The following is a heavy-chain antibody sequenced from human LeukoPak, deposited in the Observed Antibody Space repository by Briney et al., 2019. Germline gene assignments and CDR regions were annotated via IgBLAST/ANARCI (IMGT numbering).Heavy chain of an antibody. CDR2: ISTDGSST. J-gene: IGHJ4*02. CDR1: GFTFSNYW. Sequence: GGSLRLSCAASGFTFSNYWMHWVRQAPGKGLVWVSRISTDGSSTTYADSVKGRFTISRDNAKNTLYLQMNSLRAEDTAVYYCARSVTSGYGYSYWGQGTLVTVSS. D-gene: IGHD5-18*01. CDR3: ARSVTSGYGYSY. V-gene: IGHV3-74*01.